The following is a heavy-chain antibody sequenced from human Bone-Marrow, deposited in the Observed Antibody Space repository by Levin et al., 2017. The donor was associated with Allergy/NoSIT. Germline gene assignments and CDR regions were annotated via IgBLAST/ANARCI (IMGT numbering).Heavy chain of an antibody. V-gene: IGHV3-23*01. CDR1: GFTFSNYA. CDR3: AKDLIADYYDSTGYAYFDY. D-gene: IGHD3-22*01. Sequence: GESLKISCAASGFTFSNYAMSWVRQAPGMGLEWVSTMSGSGVNTYYTDSVKGRFSISRDNSKNTLYLQMNSLRAEDTAVYYCAKDLIADYYDSTGYAYFDYWGQGTLVTVSS. CDR2: MSGSGVNT. J-gene: IGHJ4*02.